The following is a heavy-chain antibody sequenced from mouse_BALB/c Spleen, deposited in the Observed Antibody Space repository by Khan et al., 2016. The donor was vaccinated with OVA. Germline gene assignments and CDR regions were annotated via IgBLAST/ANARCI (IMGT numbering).Heavy chain of an antibody. CDR2: IFPGTGTT. Sequence: VQLQQSGAELVKPGASVKLSCKTSGYTFTSYWIQWVKQRPGQGLGWIGQIFPGTGTTYYNENFKGKATLTVDPSSSTAYMQLSSLTAEDSAVYCCARGYFGNYEFAYWGQGTLVTVPP. V-gene: IGHV1S132*01. CDR3: ARGYFGNYEFAY. CDR1: GYTFTSYW. J-gene: IGHJ3*01. D-gene: IGHD2-1*01.